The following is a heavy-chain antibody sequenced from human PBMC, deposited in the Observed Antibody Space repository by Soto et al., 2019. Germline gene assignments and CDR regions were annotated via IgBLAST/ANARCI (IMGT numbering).Heavy chain of an antibody. J-gene: IGHJ5*02. CDR3: ASRTYTGSYYEGNWFDP. D-gene: IGHD1-26*01. CDR2: IIPIFGTA. CDR1: GGTFSSYA. Sequence: SVKVSCKASGGTFSSYAISWVRQAPGQGLEWMGGIIPIFGTANYAQTFQGRVTINADESTSTAYMELRSLRSEETAVYYCASRTYTGSYYEGNWFDPWGQGTLVTVSS. V-gene: IGHV1-69*13.